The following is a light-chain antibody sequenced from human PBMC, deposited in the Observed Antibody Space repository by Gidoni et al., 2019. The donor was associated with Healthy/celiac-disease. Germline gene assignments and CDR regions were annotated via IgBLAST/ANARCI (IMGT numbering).Light chain of an antibody. V-gene: IGKV1-5*03. J-gene: IGKJ1*01. CDR1: QRISSW. CDR3: QQYNSYSVT. Sequence: DIQMTKSPSTRSASVGDRVTITCRASQRISSWLAWYQQKPGKAPKLLIYKASSLESGVPSRFSGSGSGTEFTLTISSLHPDDFATYYCQQYNSYSVTFXQXTKVEIK. CDR2: KAS.